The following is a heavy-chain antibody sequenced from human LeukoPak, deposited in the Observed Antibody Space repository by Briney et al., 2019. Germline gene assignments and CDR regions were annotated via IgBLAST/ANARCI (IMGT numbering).Heavy chain of an antibody. D-gene: IGHD3-22*01. J-gene: IGHJ4*02. CDR3: ASENFYDSRGYSNPLFDY. CDR1: GGSVSSSGHY. Sequence: SETLSLTCTVSGGSVSSSGHYWAWIRQPPGKGLEWIGSIFYDGTTYYNPSLKTRVTMSVDTSKNQFSLRLRSVTAADTAVYYCASENFYDSRGYSNPLFDYWGQGLLVTVSS. V-gene: IGHV4-39*07. CDR2: IFYDGTT.